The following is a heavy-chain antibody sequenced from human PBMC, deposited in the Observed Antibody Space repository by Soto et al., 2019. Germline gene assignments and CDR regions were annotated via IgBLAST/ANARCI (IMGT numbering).Heavy chain of an antibody. CDR1: GGTFSSYT. J-gene: IGHJ6*03. V-gene: IGHV1-69*02. CDR3: ARTKNPMVVVPDSPHPPYYYMDV. CDR2: IIPILGIA. Sequence: SVKVSCKASGGTFSSYTISWVRQAPGQGLEWMGRIIPILGIANYAQKFQGRVTITADKSTSTAYMELSSLRSEDTAVYYCARTKNPMVVVPDSPHPPYYYMDVWGKGTTVTVSS. D-gene: IGHD2-2*01.